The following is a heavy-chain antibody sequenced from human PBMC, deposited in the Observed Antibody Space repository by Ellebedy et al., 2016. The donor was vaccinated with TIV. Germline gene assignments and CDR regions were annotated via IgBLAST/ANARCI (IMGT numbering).Heavy chain of an antibody. D-gene: IGHD6-19*01. V-gene: IGHV4-39*01. CDR2: VYHSVSS. CDR3: ARIDQWQPIDD. J-gene: IGHJ4*02. Sequence: MPSETLSLTCNVPGVSVSSVSYSWAWTRQPPGKGLAWIGSVYHSVSSYYNPSLKSRVTLSADPSRNQFSLKLKTVTVEDTAVYYCARIDQWQPIDDWGQGILVTVSS. CDR1: GVSVSSVSYS.